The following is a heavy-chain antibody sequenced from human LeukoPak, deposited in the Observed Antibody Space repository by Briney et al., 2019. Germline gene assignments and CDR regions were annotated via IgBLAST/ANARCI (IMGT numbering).Heavy chain of an antibody. J-gene: IGHJ5*02. CDR2: IIPIFGTA. Sequence: GASVKVSCKASGGTFSSYAISWVRQAPGQGPEWMGGIIPIFGTANYAQKFQGRVTITTDESTSTAYMELSSLRSEDTAVYYCARAPNIAAAVIWFDPWGQGTLVTVSS. CDR3: ARAPNIAAAVIWFDP. CDR1: GGTFSSYA. V-gene: IGHV1-69*05. D-gene: IGHD6-13*01.